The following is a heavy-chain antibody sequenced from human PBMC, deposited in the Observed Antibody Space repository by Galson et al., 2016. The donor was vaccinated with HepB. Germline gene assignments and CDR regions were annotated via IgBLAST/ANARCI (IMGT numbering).Heavy chain of an antibody. CDR2: IKPDGSEE. Sequence: SLRLSCAASGFTFSNFWMAWARQAPGEGLEWLATIKPDGSEEYYVDSVKGRFTISRANARNSVSLQMNSLRAGDTAVYFCARDTRHGGLYWGQGTLVTVSS. CDR3: ARDTRHGGLY. J-gene: IGHJ4*02. V-gene: IGHV3-7*04. D-gene: IGHD3-16*01. CDR1: GFTFSNFW.